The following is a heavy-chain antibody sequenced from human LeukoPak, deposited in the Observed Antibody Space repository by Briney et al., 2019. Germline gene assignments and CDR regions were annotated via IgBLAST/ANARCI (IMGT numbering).Heavy chain of an antibody. Sequence: GGSLRLSCAASGLIFSEHWMTWVRQAPGKGLEWVATIKQDGSEKYYVDSVKGRFTISRDNAKNSLYLQMNSLRAEDTAVYYCARAIMITFGGVNWFDPWGQGTLVTVSS. CDR1: GLIFSEHW. CDR3: ARAIMITFGGVNWFDP. J-gene: IGHJ5*02. V-gene: IGHV3-7*01. D-gene: IGHD3-16*01. CDR2: IKQDGSEK.